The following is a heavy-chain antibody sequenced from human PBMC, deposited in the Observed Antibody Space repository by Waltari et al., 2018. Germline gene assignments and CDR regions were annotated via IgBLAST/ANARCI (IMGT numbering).Heavy chain of an antibody. CDR1: GYSISSGYY. Sequence: QVQLQESGPGLVKHSETLSLTCAVSGYSISSGYYWGWIRQPPGKGLEWIGSIYHSGSTYYNPSLKSRVTISVDTSKNQFSLKLSSVTAADTAVYYCARLQGAFDIWGQGTMVTVSS. V-gene: IGHV4-38-2*01. CDR2: IYHSGST. CDR3: ARLQGAFDI. J-gene: IGHJ3*02.